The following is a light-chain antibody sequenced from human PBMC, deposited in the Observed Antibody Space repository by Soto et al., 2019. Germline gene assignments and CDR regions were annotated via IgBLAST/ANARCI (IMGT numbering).Light chain of an antibody. V-gene: IGKV3-11*01. Sequence: EIVLTQSPATVSLSPGERVTLSCRASQYVNIYLAWYQQKPGQAPRLLIYDASNRATGVPARFSGSGSGTDFTLTIRSLESEDFAVYYCQQRANWPLTFGGGTKVDIK. CDR1: QYVNIY. CDR3: QQRANWPLT. J-gene: IGKJ4*01. CDR2: DAS.